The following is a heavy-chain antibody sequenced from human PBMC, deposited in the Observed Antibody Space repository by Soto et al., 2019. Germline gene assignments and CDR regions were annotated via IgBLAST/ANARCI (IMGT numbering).Heavy chain of an antibody. CDR1: GYTFTGYY. CDR3: AIGRRDIVVVPAAPTIIWFDT. V-gene: IGHV1-2*04. J-gene: IGHJ5*02. CDR2: INPNSGGT. D-gene: IGHD2-2*01. Sequence: ASVKVSCKASGYTFTGYYMHWVRQAPGQGLEWMGWINPNSGGTNYAQKYQGWVTMTRDTSISTAYMELSSLRSEDTAVYYCAIGRRDIVVVPAAPTIIWFDTWGQGTLVTVSS.